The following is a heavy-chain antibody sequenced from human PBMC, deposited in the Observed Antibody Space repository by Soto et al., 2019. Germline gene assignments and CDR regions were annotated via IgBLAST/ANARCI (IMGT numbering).Heavy chain of an antibody. CDR2: INSDGSST. CDR1: GFTFCSYW. D-gene: IGHD2-2*01. CDR3: ARVGLLCSSTSCSHDAFDI. J-gene: IGHJ3*02. V-gene: IGHV3-74*01. Sequence: WGSMRISCAASGFTFCSYWMHWVRQAPGKGLVWVSRINSDGSSTSYADSVKGRFTISRDNAKNTLYLQMNSLRAEDTAVYYCARVGLLCSSTSCSHDAFDIWGQGTMVTVSS.